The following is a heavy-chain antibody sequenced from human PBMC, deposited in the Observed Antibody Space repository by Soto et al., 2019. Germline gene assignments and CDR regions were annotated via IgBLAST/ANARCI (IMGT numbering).Heavy chain of an antibody. Sequence: ASVKVSCKASGYTFTSYYMHWVRQAPGQGLEWMGIINPSGGSASYAHNFQGRVTMTRDTSTSTVYMELSSLRSDDTALYYCAKDLTRQLAYWLDPWGQGTQVTVSS. V-gene: IGHV1-46*01. CDR1: GYTFTSYY. CDR3: AKDLTRQLAYWLDP. D-gene: IGHD6-6*01. J-gene: IGHJ5*02. CDR2: INPSGGSA.